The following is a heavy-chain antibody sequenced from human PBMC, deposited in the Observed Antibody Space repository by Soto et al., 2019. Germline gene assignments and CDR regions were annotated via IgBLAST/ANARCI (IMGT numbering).Heavy chain of an antibody. Sequence: GGSLRLSFIPSGFPFSSYGMHWVRQAPVKGMQWVAVIAYDRYTKNHAYSVTGRFAISIYKSKNTLYLQINSLRPEAPAVYYSAKTYYDFHYWGHGTLVTLSS. J-gene: IGHJ4*01. CDR2: IAYDRYTK. CDR3: AKTYYDFHY. V-gene: IGHV3-30*18. CDR1: GFPFSSYG. D-gene: IGHD3-22*01.